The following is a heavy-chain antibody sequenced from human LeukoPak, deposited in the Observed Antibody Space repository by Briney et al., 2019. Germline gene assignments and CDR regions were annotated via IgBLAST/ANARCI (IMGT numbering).Heavy chain of an antibody. D-gene: IGHD4-17*01. Sequence: ASVKVSCKASGGTFISYTISWVRQAPGQGLEWRGGIIPILVISNYAQKFQGRVTTTADKSTSTAYMELSSLRSEDTAVYYCARDRYGDYSNWFDHWGQGTLVTVSS. CDR1: GGTFISYT. J-gene: IGHJ5*02. CDR3: ARDRYGDYSNWFDH. V-gene: IGHV1-69*04. CDR2: IIPILVIS.